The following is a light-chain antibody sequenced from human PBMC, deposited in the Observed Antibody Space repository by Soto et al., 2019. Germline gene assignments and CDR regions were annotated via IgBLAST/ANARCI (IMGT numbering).Light chain of an antibody. V-gene: IGKV3-20*01. CDR1: QSVSNNY. J-gene: IGKJ1*01. CDR3: QQYGSSGT. Sequence: EIVLTQSPGTLSLSPGERATLSCRPSQSVSNNYLAWYQQKHGQAPRLLIDGASNRATGITDRCSGSGSGTDFNLTISRLEHEDFAVYYCQQYGSSGTFGQGTKVDIK. CDR2: GAS.